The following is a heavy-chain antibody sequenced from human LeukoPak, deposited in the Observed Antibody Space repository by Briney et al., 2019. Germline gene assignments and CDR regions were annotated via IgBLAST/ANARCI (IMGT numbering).Heavy chain of an antibody. J-gene: IGHJ4*02. D-gene: IGHD4-17*01. CDR3: ARVSDYGPLDY. CDR1: GYTFTSYY. Sequence: ASVKVSCKASGYTFTSYYMHWVRQAPGQGLEWMGGIIPIFGTANYAQKFQGRVTITADESTSTAYMELSSLRSEDTAVYYCARVSDYGPLDYWGQGTLVTVSS. V-gene: IGHV1-69*13. CDR2: IIPIFGTA.